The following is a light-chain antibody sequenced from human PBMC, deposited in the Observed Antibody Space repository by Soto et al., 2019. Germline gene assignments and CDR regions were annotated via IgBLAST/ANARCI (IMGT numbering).Light chain of an antibody. CDR2: EGS. CDR1: SSDVGSYNL. V-gene: IGLV2-23*03. Sequence: QSALTQPASVSGSPGQSITISCTGTSSDVGSYNLVSWYQQHPGKAPKLMIYEGSKRPSGVSNHFSGSKSGNTASLTISGLQAEDEDDYYCCSYARSSTFVVFGGGTKLTVL. J-gene: IGLJ2*01. CDR3: CSYARSSTFVV.